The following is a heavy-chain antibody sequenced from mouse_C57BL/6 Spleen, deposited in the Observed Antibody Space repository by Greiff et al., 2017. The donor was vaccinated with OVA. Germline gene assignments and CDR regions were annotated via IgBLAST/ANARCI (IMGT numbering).Heavy chain of an antibody. D-gene: IGHD1-1*01. CDR2: INPSSGYT. Sequence: QVQLKQSGAELAKPGASVKLSCKASGYTFTSYWMHWVKQRPGQGLEWIGYINPSSGYTKYNQKFKDKATLTADKSSSTAYMQLSSLTYEDSAVYYCAGDYYGSSNYWYFDVWGKGTTVTVSS. J-gene: IGHJ1*03. CDR3: AGDYYGSSNYWYFDV. CDR1: GYTFTSYW. V-gene: IGHV1-7*01.